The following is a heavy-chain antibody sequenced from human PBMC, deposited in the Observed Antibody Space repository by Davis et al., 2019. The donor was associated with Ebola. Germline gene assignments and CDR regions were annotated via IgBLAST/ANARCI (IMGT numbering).Heavy chain of an antibody. CDR2: INTASTTI. J-gene: IGHJ4*02. D-gene: IGHD3-3*01. V-gene: IGHV3-48*03. CDR1: GFTFRAYA. CDR3: ATDYDFWSGRRQLDF. Sequence: PGGSLRLSCSVSGFTFRAYAMNWVRQAPGKGLEWVSYINTASTTILYADSVKGRFTISRDNAKNSLYLQMSSLRVEDTAIYYCATDYDFWSGRRQLDFWGQGTLVTVSS.